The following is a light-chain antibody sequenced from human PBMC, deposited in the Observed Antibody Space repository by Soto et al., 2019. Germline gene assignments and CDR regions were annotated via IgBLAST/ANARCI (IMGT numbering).Light chain of an antibody. CDR1: QNVSGY. CDR2: DAS. J-gene: IGKJ1*01. CDR3: QRKLGVRT. V-gene: IGKV3-11*01. Sequence: EIPLTQSPVTLSLSPGERATLSCRASQNVSGYLAWYQQKPGQATSLLIYDASNRATGIPARFSGSGSGTDFTLTISSLAPEVSAVYYWQRKLGVRTFGQGTKVDIK.